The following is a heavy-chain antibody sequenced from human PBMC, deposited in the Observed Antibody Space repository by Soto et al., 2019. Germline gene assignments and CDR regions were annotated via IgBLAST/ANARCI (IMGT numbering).Heavy chain of an antibody. J-gene: IGHJ2*01. V-gene: IGHV3-23*01. D-gene: IGHD1-7*01. CDR3: ARRTISGYWFFDL. CDR2: INTSGGAT. CDR1: GFSFSSYA. Sequence: EVQLLESGGGLVQPGGSLRLTCAASGFSFSSYAMSWVRQAPGKGLERVSGINTSGGATYYTDSVKGRFTISRDNSKNTLCLQMNSLRAEDTAVYYCARRTISGYWFFDLWGRGTLVTVSS.